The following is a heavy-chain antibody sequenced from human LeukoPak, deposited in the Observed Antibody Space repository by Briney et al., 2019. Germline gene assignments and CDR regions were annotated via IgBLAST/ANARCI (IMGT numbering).Heavy chain of an antibody. CDR2: MNPNSGNT. CDR3: ARRRYSSKLYYFDY. Sequence: ASVKVSCKASGYTFTSYDINWVRQATGQGLEWTGWMNPNSGNTGYVQKFQGRVTMTRNTSISTAYMELSSLRSEDTAVYYCARRRYSSKLYYFDYWGQGTLVTVSS. CDR1: GYTFTSYD. D-gene: IGHD6-13*01. J-gene: IGHJ4*02. V-gene: IGHV1-8*01.